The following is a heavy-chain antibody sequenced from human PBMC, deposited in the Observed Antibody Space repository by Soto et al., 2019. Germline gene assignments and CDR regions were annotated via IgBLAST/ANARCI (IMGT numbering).Heavy chain of an antibody. D-gene: IGHD2-21*01. CDR3: AKSPRGVMATQ. J-gene: IGHJ4*02. CDR1: GYTFINYH. Sequence: QVQLVQSGGEVKKPGASVTVSCKASGYTFINYHITWVRQAPGQGLEWMAWINTYNGMTDYAQKFQGRLTMARDTSTMRAKMQLTYLGCDETAVFFCAKSPRGVMATQGGQGTVVTFSS. V-gene: IGHV1-18*01. CDR2: INTYNGMT.